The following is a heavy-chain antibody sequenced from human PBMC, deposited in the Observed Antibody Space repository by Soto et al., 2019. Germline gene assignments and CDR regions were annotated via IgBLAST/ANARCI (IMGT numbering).Heavy chain of an antibody. CDR3: ARELGSSWGYYYYGMDV. Sequence: GGSLTLSCAASGFTFSSYGMHWVRQAPGKGLEWVAVISYHGSNKYYADSVKGRFTISRDNAKNSLYLQMNSLRAEDTAVYYCARELGSSWGYYYYGMDVWGQGTTVTVSS. J-gene: IGHJ6*02. D-gene: IGHD6-13*01. V-gene: IGHV3-30*03. CDR2: ISYHGSNK. CDR1: GFTFSSYG.